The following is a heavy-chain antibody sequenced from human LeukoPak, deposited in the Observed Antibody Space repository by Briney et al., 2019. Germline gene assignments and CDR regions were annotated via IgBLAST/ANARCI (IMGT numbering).Heavy chain of an antibody. J-gene: IGHJ3*02. CDR3: ARYMDYGTLDAFDI. CDR2: IYYSGST. Sequence: PSETLSLTCTVSGGSISSYYWSWIRQPPGKGLEWIGYIYYSGSTNYNPSLKSRVTISVDTSKNQFSLKLSSVTAADTAVYYCARYMDYGTLDAFDIWGQGTMVTVSS. V-gene: IGHV4-59*01. CDR1: GGSISSYY. D-gene: IGHD4-17*01.